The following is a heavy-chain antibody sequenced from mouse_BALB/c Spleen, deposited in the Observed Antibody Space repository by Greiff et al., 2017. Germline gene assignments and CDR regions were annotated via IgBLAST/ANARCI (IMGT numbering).Heavy chain of an antibody. J-gene: IGHJ2*01. V-gene: IGHV14-4*02. CDR3: NAGHAPEA. Sequence: VQLQQSGAELVRSGASVKLSCTASGFNIKDYYMHWVKQRPEQGLEWIGWIDPENGDTEYAPKFQGKATMTADTSSNTAYLQLSSLTSEDTAVYYCNAGHAPEAWGQGTTLTVSS. CDR2: IDPENGDT. CDR1: GFNIKDYY.